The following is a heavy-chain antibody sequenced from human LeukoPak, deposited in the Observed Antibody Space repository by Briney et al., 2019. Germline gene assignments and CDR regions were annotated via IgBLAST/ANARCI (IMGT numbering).Heavy chain of an antibody. V-gene: IGHV1-8*03. CDR2: MNPNSGNT. J-gene: IGHJ4*02. Sequence: ASVKVSCKASGYTFTSYDINWVRQATGQGLEWMGWMNPNSGNTGYAQKFPGRVTITRNTSISTAYMELSSLRSEDTAVYYCAREALRWEPAGTLGDYWGQGTLVTVSS. CDR1: GYTFTSYD. CDR3: AREALRWEPAGTLGDY. D-gene: IGHD4-23*01.